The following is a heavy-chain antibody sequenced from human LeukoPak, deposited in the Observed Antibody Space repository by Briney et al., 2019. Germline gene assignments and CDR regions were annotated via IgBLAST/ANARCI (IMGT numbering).Heavy chain of an antibody. Sequence: GESLKISCKGSGYSFTSYWIGWVRQMPGKGLEWMGIIYPGHSDTRYSPSVQGQVTISADKSIRTAYLQWSSLKASDTAMYYCARQSPQYSGSYWSFDYCGHGTLVTVSS. CDR1: GYSFTSYW. V-gene: IGHV5-51*01. CDR2: IYPGHSDT. J-gene: IGHJ4*01. CDR3: ARQSPQYSGSYWSFDY. D-gene: IGHD1-26*01.